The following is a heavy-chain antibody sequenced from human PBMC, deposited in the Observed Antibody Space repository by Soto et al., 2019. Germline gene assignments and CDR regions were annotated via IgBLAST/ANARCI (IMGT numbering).Heavy chain of an antibody. Sequence: ASVKVSCKASGNTFASHGFSWVRQAPGQGLEWMGWISGFNGQTNYALNFQGRVTMITDTSTSTAYMEVTNLRSDDTAVFYCARSRDYNIIDYWGQGTLVTVSS. J-gene: IGHJ4*02. CDR1: GNTFASHG. CDR2: ISGFNGQT. D-gene: IGHD4-4*01. V-gene: IGHV1-18*01. CDR3: ARSRDYNIIDY.